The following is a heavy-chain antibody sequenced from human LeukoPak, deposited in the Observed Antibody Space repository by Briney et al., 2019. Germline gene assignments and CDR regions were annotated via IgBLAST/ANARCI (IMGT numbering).Heavy chain of an antibody. Sequence: GGSLRLSCAASGFTFSSYAMSWVRQAPGKGLEWVSAISPSDGNTFYADSVKGRFTISRDNSMNTLPLHMNSLRAEDTALYYCAKDSSVPYGITEWGQGTLVTVSS. CDR1: GFTFSSYA. V-gene: IGHV3-23*01. J-gene: IGHJ4*02. D-gene: IGHD4-17*01. CDR3: AKDSSVPYGITE. CDR2: ISPSDGNT.